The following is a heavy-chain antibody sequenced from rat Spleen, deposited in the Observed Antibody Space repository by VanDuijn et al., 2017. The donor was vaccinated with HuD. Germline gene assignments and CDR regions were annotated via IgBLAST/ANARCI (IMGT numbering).Heavy chain of an antibody. CDR1: GFIFGGFG. CDR3: ATGPRILRLDWFAY. CDR2: IIYDGTRT. V-gene: IGHV5S10*01. Sequence: EVQLVESGGGLVQPGRSLKLTCAASGFIFGGFGMAWVRQSPRKGLEWVTTIIYDGTRTFYRDSVKGRFSISRDNAKSTLYLQMDSLRSEDTATYYCATGPRILRLDWFAYWGQGTLVTVSS. J-gene: IGHJ3*01. D-gene: IGHD1-6*01.